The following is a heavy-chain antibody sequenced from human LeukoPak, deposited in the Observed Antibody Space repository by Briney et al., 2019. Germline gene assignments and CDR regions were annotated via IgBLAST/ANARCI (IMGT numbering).Heavy chain of an antibody. J-gene: IGHJ4*02. CDR2: ISGSGGST. D-gene: IGHD6-19*01. V-gene: IGHV3-23*01. CDR1: GFTFSSYA. Sequence: GGSLRLSCAASGFTFSSYAMSWVRQAPGKGLEWVSAISGSGGSTYYADSVKGRFTISRDNSKNTLYLQMNSLRAEDTAVYYCAKDQGLYIAVAGTSDYWGQGTLVTVSS. CDR3: AKDQGLYIAVAGTSDY.